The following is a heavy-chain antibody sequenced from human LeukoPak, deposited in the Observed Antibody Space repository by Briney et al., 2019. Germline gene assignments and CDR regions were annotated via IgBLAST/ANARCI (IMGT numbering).Heavy chain of an antibody. CDR3: SRLGIWVPYYFDY. CDR2: INPNSGGT. V-gene: IGHV1-2*06. Sequence: ASVKVSCKASGYTFTGYYMHWVRQAPGQGLEWMGRINPNSGGTNYAQKFQGRVTMTRDTSISTAYMELSRLRSDDTAVYYCSRLGIWVPYYFDYWGQGTLVTVSS. CDR1: GYTFTGYY. J-gene: IGHJ4*02. D-gene: IGHD3-16*01.